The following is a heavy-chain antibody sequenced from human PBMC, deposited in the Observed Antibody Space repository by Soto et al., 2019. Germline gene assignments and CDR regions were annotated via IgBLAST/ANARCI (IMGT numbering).Heavy chain of an antibody. CDR1: GFTFSRYD. V-gene: IGHV3-13*05. J-gene: IGHJ4*02. Sequence: EVQLVESGGGLVQPGGSLRLSCAASGFTFSRYDMHWVRQATGKGLEWVSAIGTAGDPYYPGSVKGRFTISSENAKNSLYLQMNSLKAGDTAVYYCARARSTVTTGGYYFDYWGQGTLVTVSS. CDR3: ARARSTVTTGGYYFDY. D-gene: IGHD4-17*01. CDR2: IGTAGDP.